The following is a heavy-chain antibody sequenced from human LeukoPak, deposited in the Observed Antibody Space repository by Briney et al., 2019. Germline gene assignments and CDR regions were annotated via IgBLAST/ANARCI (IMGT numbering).Heavy chain of an antibody. CDR3: ARFPGFASGTYRLDY. Sequence: PGGSLRLSCAASGFTFSTHAMTWVRQAPGKGLELVSSIATGFDTYSSYSVKGRFAISRDNSKNTLYLQMNNLRADDTALYYCARFPGFASGTYRLDYWGQGTLVTVSS. CDR1: GFTFSTHA. D-gene: IGHD3-10*01. CDR2: IATGFDT. J-gene: IGHJ4*02. V-gene: IGHV3-23*01.